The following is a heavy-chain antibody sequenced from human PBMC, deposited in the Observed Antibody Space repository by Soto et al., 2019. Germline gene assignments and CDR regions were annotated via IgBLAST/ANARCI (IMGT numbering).Heavy chain of an antibody. CDR2: IYHSGST. Sequence: QVQLQESGPGLVKPSGTLSLTCAVSGGSISSSNWWSWVRQPPGKGLEWIGEIYHSGSTNYNPSLKSRVTIPVDKSKNQFSLKLSSVTAADTAVYYCAGGIVGATTKFDYWGQGPLVTVSS. V-gene: IGHV4-4*02. CDR1: GGSISSSNW. J-gene: IGHJ4*02. CDR3: AGGIVGATTKFDY. D-gene: IGHD1-26*01.